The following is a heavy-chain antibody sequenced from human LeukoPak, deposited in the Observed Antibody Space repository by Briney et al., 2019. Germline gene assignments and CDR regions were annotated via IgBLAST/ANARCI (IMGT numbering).Heavy chain of an antibody. CDR1: GFTFSDYY. CDR3: ARVVLWDDFWSGYLNP. Sequence: PGGSLRLSCAASGFTFSDYYMSWIRQAPGKGLEWVSYISSSGSTIYYADSVKGRFTISRDNAKNSLYLQMNSLRAEDTAVYYCARVVLWDDFWSGYLNPWCQGTLVTVSS. CDR2: ISSSGSTI. J-gene: IGHJ5*02. D-gene: IGHD3-3*01. V-gene: IGHV3-11*01.